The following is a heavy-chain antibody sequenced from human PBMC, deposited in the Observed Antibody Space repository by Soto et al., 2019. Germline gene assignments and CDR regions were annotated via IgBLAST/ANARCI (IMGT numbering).Heavy chain of an antibody. CDR1: GFTFNSHT. CDR3: TRELGY. V-gene: IGHV3-48*04. CDR2: ISDSSNTI. Sequence: EVQLAESGGGLVQPGGSLRLSCAASGFTFNSHTMNWVRQAPGKGLEWLSFISDSSNTIYYADSVKGRFTISRDNAKNSLYLQMNSLRAEDTAVYYCTRELGYWGQGTLVTVSA. J-gene: IGHJ4*02.